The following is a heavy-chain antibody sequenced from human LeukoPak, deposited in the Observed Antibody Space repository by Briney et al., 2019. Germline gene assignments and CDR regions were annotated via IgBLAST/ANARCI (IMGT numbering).Heavy chain of an antibody. CDR2: ISSGRPTI. D-gene: IGHD6-6*01. CDR3: ARGGAARPDY. Sequence: GGSLRLSCAASGFSFSSYGMNWVRQAPGTGLQWVSYISSGRPTINYADSVRGRFTVSRDNAKSSLYLQMNNLRVEDTAVYYCARGGAARPDYWGQGTLVTVSS. J-gene: IGHJ4*02. V-gene: IGHV3-48*04. CDR1: GFSFSSYG.